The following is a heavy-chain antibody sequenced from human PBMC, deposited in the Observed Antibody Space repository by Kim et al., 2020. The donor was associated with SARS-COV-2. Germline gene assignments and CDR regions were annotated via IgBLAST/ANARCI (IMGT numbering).Heavy chain of an antibody. CDR2: ISWNSGSI. D-gene: IGHD6-13*01. V-gene: IGHV3-9*01. CDR3: AKDMHGGIAAAGTPVGYYFDY. Sequence: GGSLRLSCAASGFTFGDYAMHWVRQAPGKGLEWVSGISWNSGSIGYADSVKGRFTISRDNAKNSLYLQMNSLRAEDTALYYCAKDMHGGIAAAGTPVGYYFDYWGQGTLVTVSS. CDR1: GFTFGDYA. J-gene: IGHJ4*02.